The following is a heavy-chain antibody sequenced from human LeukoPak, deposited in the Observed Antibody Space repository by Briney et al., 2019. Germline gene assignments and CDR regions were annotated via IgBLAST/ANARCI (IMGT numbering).Heavy chain of an antibody. V-gene: IGHV3-30*04. D-gene: IGHD3-10*01. CDR1: GFTFNSYT. Sequence: GTSLRLSCAASGFTFNSYTMHWVRQAPGKGLEWVAVISYDGSDKYYADSVKGRFTISRDNAKNSLYLQMNSLRAEDTAVYYCARYYYGSGSYYPYVYYYGMDVWGQGTTVTVSS. J-gene: IGHJ6*02. CDR2: ISYDGSDK. CDR3: ARYYYGSGSYYPYVYYYGMDV.